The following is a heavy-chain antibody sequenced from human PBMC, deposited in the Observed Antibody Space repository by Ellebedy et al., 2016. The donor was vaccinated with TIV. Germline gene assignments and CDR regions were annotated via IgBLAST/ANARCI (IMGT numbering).Heavy chain of an antibody. J-gene: IGHJ4*02. CDR3: ASMGTYDEGAGYRPFDY. V-gene: IGHV4-59*12. Sequence: SETLSLTCTVSGGSISSYSWIWIRQPPGKGLEWIGYIYYSGSTNYNPSLKSRVTISRDTSRSQFSLNLSSVTAADTALYYCASMGTYDEGAGYRPFDYWGQGTLVTVSS. D-gene: IGHD3-16*01. CDR1: GGSISSYS. CDR2: IYYSGST.